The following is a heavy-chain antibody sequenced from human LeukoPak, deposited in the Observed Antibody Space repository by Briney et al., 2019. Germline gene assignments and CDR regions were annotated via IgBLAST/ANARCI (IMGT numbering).Heavy chain of an antibody. V-gene: IGHV3-30*03. J-gene: IGHJ4*02. CDR3: ARTIVATGFDY. CDR1: GFTFSSYG. CDR2: ISYDGSNK. D-gene: IGHD5-12*01. Sequence: GGSLRLSCAASGFTFSSYGMHWVRQAPGKGLEWVAVISYDGSNKYYADSVKGRFTISRDNSKNTLYLQMNSLRAEDTAVYYCARTIVATGFDYWGQGTLVTVSS.